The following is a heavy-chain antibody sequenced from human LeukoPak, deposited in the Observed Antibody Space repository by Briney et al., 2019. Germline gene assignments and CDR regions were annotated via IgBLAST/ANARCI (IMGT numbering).Heavy chain of an antibody. J-gene: IGHJ6*02. CDR3: VSGGKDYYYGMDV. D-gene: IGHD4-23*01. CDR2: ISWNSGSI. V-gene: IGHV3-9*01. CDR1: GFTFDDYA. Sequence: GGSLRLSCAASGFTFDDYAMHWVRQAPGKGLEWVSGISWNSGSIGYADSVKGRFTISRDNAKNSLYLQMNSLRAEDTALYYCVSGGKDYYYGMDVWGQGTTVTVSS.